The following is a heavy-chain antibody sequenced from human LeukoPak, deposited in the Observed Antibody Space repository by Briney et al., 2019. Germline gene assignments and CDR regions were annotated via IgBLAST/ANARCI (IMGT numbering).Heavy chain of an antibody. CDR2: INPNSGGT. D-gene: IGHD2-15*01. V-gene: IGHV1-2*02. CDR1: GYTFTGYY. J-gene: IGHJ4*02. CDR3: ARLGYCSGGSCSDDY. Sequence: ASVKVSCKASGYTFTGYYMHWVRQAPGQGLEWMGWINPNSGGTNYAQKFQGRVTMTRDTSISTAYMELSRLRSDDTAVYYCARLGYCSGGSCSDDYWGQGTLVTVSS.